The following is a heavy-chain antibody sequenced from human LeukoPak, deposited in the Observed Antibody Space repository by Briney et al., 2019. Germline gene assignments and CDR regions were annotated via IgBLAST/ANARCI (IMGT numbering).Heavy chain of an antibody. V-gene: IGHV3-9*01. CDR1: GFTFDDYT. D-gene: IGHD6-19*01. Sequence: PGGSLRLSCAASGFTFDDYTMHWVRQAPGKGLEWVSGISWNSGRVDTADSVKGRFTISRDNAKNTLYLQMNSLRVEDTAVYYCASWPVGWYGEDSWGQGTLVTVSS. CDR3: ASWPVGWYGEDS. J-gene: IGHJ4*02. CDR2: ISWNSGRV.